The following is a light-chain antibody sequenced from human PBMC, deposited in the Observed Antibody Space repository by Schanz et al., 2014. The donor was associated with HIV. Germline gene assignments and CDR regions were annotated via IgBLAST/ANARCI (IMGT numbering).Light chain of an antibody. CDR2: GAS. CDR1: QSLGGS. CDR3: QQYNDWPPIT. Sequence: ETVLTQSPGSLSLSPGERATLSCRASQSLGGSQLAWYQHKPGQAPRLLIYGASNRATGIPDRFSGGGSGTEFTLTISSLQSEDFAVYYCQQYNDWPPITFGQGTRLE. V-gene: IGKV3D-15*01. J-gene: IGKJ5*01.